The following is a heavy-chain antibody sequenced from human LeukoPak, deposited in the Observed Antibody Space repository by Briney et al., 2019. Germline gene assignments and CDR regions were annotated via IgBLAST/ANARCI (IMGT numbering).Heavy chain of an antibody. CDR2: IYSGGTT. CDR3: ARDPRTTGKSNYGMDV. CDR1: GITVSSNY. V-gene: IGHV3-53*01. Sequence: GGSLTLFCAASGITVSSNYMSWARQPRGEGVVGVSIIYSGGTTYYADPVQGRFTISRDNPKNTVYLQMNSLRVVDTAVYYCARDPRTTGKSNYGMDVWGQGTTVTVSS. D-gene: IGHD4-17*01. J-gene: IGHJ6*02.